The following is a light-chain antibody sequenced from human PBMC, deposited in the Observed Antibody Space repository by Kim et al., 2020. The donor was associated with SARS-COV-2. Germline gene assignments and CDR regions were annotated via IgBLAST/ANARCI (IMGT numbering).Light chain of an antibody. CDR1: QSVLFSSNNKNY. V-gene: IGKV4-1*01. J-gene: IGKJ1*01. CDR3: QEYYGTPPWT. CDR2: WAS. Sequence: DIVMTQSPDSLAVSLGERATINCKSSQSVLFSSNNKNYLTWYQQKPGQPPKLLIYWASTRESGVPDRFSGSGSGTDFTLTISSLQAEDVALYYCQEYYGTPPWTFGQGTKVEIK.